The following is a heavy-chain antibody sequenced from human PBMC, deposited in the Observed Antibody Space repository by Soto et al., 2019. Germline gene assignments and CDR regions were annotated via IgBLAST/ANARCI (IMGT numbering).Heavy chain of an antibody. CDR2: ISYDGSNK. D-gene: IGHD2-2*01. Sequence: QVQLVESGGGVVQPGRSLRLSCAASGFTFSSYAMHWVRQAPGKGLEWVAVISYDGSNKYYADSVKGRFTISRDSSKNTLYLQMNSLRAEDTAVYYCARDRQRVPAALDYYYGMDVWGQGTTVTVSS. J-gene: IGHJ6*02. CDR3: ARDRQRVPAALDYYYGMDV. CDR1: GFTFSSYA. V-gene: IGHV3-30-3*01.